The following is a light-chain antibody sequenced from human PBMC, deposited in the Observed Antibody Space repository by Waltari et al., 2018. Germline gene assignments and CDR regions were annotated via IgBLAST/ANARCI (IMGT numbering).Light chain of an antibody. V-gene: IGKV3-15*01. CDR2: GAS. CDR3: QHYNSWPPIT. J-gene: IGKJ5*01. Sequence: ETVMTQSPATLSVSPGDRATLSCRANQSVSTHLAWYQQNPRQAPSLLIYGASTRATGVPGRFSASGSGTEFTLTISSLQSEDFAVYYCQHYNSWPPITFGQGTRLEIK. CDR1: QSVSTH.